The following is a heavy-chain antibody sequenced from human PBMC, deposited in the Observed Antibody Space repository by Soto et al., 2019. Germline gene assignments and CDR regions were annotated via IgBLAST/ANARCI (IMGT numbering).Heavy chain of an antibody. D-gene: IGHD6-6*01. CDR1: GFTFSSYS. V-gene: IGHV3-21*01. CDR3: ARAFEGGAARQYYYYGMDV. Sequence: LRLSCAASGFTFSSYSMNWVRQAPGKGLEWVSSISSSSSYIYYADSVKGRFTISRDNAKNSLYLQMNSLRAEDTAVYYCARAFEGGAARQYYYYGMDVWGQGPTVPAS. J-gene: IGHJ6*02. CDR2: ISSSSSYI.